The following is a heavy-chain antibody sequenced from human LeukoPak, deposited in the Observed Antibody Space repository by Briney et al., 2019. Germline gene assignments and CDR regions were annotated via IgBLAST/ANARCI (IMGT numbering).Heavy chain of an antibody. D-gene: IGHD6-6*01. Sequence: PSETLSLTCTVSGDSISSHYWSWIRQPPGKGLEWIGYMYYSGITNYNPSLKSRVTMSVDTSKNQFSLKLSSVTAADTAVYYCAGRIAARVNYYYMDVWGKGTTVTVSS. CDR1: GDSISSHY. CDR2: MYYSGIT. V-gene: IGHV4-59*11. J-gene: IGHJ6*03. CDR3: AGRIAARVNYYYMDV.